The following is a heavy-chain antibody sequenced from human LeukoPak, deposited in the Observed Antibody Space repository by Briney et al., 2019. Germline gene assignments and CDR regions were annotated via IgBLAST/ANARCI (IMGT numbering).Heavy chain of an antibody. Sequence: GGALRLSCAASGFTFSSYSMNWVRQAPGEGLEWVSSISSSSSYIYYADSAKGRFTISRDNFKNTLYLQMNSLRAEDTAVYYCAKSKLLWFGDLFDYWGQGTLVTVSS. D-gene: IGHD3-10*01. CDR2: ISSSSSYI. V-gene: IGHV3-21*01. CDR3: AKSKLLWFGDLFDY. J-gene: IGHJ4*02. CDR1: GFTFSSYS.